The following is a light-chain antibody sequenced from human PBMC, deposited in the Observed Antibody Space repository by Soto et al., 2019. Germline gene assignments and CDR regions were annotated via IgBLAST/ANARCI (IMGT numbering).Light chain of an antibody. J-gene: IGLJ1*01. CDR2: DVS. Sequence: QSVLTQPASVSGSPGQSITITCTGTSSDLDAYNYVSWYRQDPGTAPKVMIYDVSNRPSGVSNRFSDSKSGNTASLTISGLQAEDEADYYCSSYTTSRTYVFGTGTKVTVL. CDR1: SSDLDAYNY. V-gene: IGLV2-14*03. CDR3: SSYTTSRTYV.